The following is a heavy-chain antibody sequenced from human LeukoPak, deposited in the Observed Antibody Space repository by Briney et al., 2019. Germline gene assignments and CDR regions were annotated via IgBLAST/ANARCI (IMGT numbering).Heavy chain of an antibody. D-gene: IGHD3-16*01. CDR1: GGSISSSSYY. CDR2: IYYSGST. J-gene: IGHJ3*02. CDR3: ARQSPITHDAFDI. Sequence: SETLSLTCTVSGGSISSSSYYWGWIRQPSGKGLEWIGSIYYSGSTYYNPSLKSRVTISVDTSKNQFSLKLSSVTAADTAVYYCARQSPITHDAFDIWGQGTMVTVSS. V-gene: IGHV4-39*07.